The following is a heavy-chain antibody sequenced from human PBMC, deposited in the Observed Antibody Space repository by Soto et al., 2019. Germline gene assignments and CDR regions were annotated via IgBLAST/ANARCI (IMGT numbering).Heavy chain of an antibody. Sequence: EVQLVESGGVVVQPGGSLRLSCAASGFTFDDYTMHWVRQAPGKGLEWVSLISWDGGSTYYADSVKGRFTISRDNSKNSLYRQRNSLRTEDTALYYCEKGAVAGEWELPTDYWGQETLVTVSS. J-gene: IGHJ4*02. CDR3: EKGAVAGEWELPTDY. D-gene: IGHD1-26*01. V-gene: IGHV3-43*01. CDR1: GFTFDDYT. CDR2: ISWDGGST.